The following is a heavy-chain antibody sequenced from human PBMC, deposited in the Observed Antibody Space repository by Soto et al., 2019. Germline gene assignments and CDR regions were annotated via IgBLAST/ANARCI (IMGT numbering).Heavy chain of an antibody. CDR1: GDSISSYS. J-gene: IGHJ4*02. CDR3: AREGNLGRWIQPLDS. CDR2: IHYNGNT. D-gene: IGHD2-2*03. Sequence: QVQLQVSGPGLVKPSETLSLTCTVSGDSISSYSWSWIRQPPGKGLEWIGNIHYNGNTKYSPSLKSRFTXSXXXSXXHFSLKLISVTTADTAVYFCAREGNLGRWIQPLDSWGQGTLVTVSS. V-gene: IGHV4-59*01.